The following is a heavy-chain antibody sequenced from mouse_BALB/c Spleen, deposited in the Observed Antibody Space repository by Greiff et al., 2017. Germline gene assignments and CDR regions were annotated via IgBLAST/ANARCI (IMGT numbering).Heavy chain of an antibody. Sequence: VQLKESGAELVKPGASVKLSCTASGFNIKDTYMHWVKQRPEQGLEWIGRIDPANGNTKYDPKFQGKATITADTSSNTAYLQLSSLTSEDTAVYYCARLPRGYAMDYWGQGTSVTVSS. J-gene: IGHJ4*01. CDR2: IDPANGNT. V-gene: IGHV14-3*02. CDR3: ARLPRGYAMDY. CDR1: GFNIKDTY.